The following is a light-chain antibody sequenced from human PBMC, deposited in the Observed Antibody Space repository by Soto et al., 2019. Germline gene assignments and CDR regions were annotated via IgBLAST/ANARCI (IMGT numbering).Light chain of an antibody. CDR1: QSVVSNY. Sequence: EIVLTQSPGTLSLSPGDKATLSCRASQSVVSNYLAWYQQQKSGQAPRLLIYGVSSRATGVPDRFSGSGSGTDFTFAFSRLEPEYFVVYYCQQYGDSSWTFGQGTKVDIK. V-gene: IGKV3-20*01. J-gene: IGKJ1*01. CDR2: GVS. CDR3: QQYGDSSWT.